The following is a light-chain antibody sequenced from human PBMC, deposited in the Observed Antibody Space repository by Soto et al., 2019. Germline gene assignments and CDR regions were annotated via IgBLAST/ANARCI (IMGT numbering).Light chain of an antibody. V-gene: IGKV1-5*01. Sequence: DIQMTLSPSTLSASVGDRVTITCRASQTIFRWLAWYQQRPGKAPNLLISDASDLQSGVPSRFSGSGSGAEFTLTIGRLQPDDFATYYCQQYNSYPWTFGQGTKV. CDR1: QTIFRW. CDR2: DAS. J-gene: IGKJ1*01. CDR3: QQYNSYPWT.